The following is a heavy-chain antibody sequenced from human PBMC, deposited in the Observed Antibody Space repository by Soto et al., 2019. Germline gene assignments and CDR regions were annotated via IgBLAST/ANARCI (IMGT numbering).Heavy chain of an antibody. D-gene: IGHD3-3*01. J-gene: IGHJ4*02. V-gene: IGHV3-21*01. Sequence: PGGSLRLSCAASGFTFSSYSMNWVRQAPGKGLEWVSSISSSSSYIYYADSVKGRFTISRDNAKNSLYLQMNSLRAEDTAVYYCARGELRFLEWLPPLDYWGQGTLVTVSS. CDR1: GFTFSSYS. CDR2: ISSSSSYI. CDR3: ARGELRFLEWLPPLDY.